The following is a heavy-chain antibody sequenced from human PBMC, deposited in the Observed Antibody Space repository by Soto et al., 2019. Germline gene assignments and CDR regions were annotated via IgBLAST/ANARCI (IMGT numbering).Heavy chain of an antibody. J-gene: IGHJ2*01. CDR2: IYWDDDK. Sequence: QITLKESGPTLVKPTQTLTLTCTFSGFSLSTSGVGVGWIRQPPGKALEWFALIYWDDDKRYSPSRKSRPTITKDTTKTQVDITMTNMDPVDTATYYCAHRGRYGRDIHWYFDLWGRGTLFTVSS. CDR3: AHRGRYGRDIHWYFDL. V-gene: IGHV2-5*02. D-gene: IGHD1-26*01. CDR1: GFSLSTSGVG.